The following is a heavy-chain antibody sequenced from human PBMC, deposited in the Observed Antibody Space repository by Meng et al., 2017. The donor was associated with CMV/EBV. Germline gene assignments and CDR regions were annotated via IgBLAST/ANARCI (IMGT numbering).Heavy chain of an antibody. CDR1: GFPFKSYG. J-gene: IGHJ4*02. V-gene: IGHV3-23*01. D-gene: IGHD3-10*01. CDR2: ISGRGDDT. CDR3: AKEVTMVRGTY. Sequence: SCAASGFPFKSYGMNWVRQVPGKGLEWVSGISGRGDDTYYADSVKGRFTISRDNSNNTLYLQMNSLRVEDTAVYYCAKEVTMVRGTYWGQGTLVTVSS.